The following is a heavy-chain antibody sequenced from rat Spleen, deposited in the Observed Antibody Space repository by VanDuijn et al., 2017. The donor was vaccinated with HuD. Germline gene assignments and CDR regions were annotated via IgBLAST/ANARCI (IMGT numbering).Heavy chain of an antibody. J-gene: IGHJ4*01. D-gene: IGHD1-6*01. CDR1: GFSLTSNG. CDR3: TRDVGIIKDYVMDA. V-gene: IGHV2S12*01. CDR2: LSSGGYT. Sequence: QVQLKESGPGLVQPSQTLSLTCTVSGFSLTSNGVSWVRQPPGKGLEWIATLSSGGYTYSNSPLKSRLSVSRDTSKSQLFLKMNSLQTDDTGTYYCTRDVGIIKDYVMDAWGQGASVTVSS.